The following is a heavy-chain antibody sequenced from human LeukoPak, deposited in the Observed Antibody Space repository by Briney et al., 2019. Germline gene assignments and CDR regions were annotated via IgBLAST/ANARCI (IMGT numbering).Heavy chain of an antibody. CDR1: GFTFSSYA. CDR3: AKSQGGYSYGSDY. J-gene: IGHJ4*02. Sequence: PGRSLRLSCAASGFTFSSYAMHWVRQAPGKGLEWVSAISGSGGSTYYADSVKGRFTISRDNSKNTLYLQMNSLRAEDTAVYYCAKSQGGYSYGSDYWGQGTLVTVSS. D-gene: IGHD5-18*01. V-gene: IGHV3-23*01. CDR2: ISGSGGST.